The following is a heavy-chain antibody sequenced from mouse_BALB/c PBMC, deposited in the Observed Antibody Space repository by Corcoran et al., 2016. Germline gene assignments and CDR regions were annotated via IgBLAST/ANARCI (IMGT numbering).Heavy chain of an antibody. J-gene: IGHJ2*01. D-gene: IGHD1-1*01. V-gene: IGHV1-18*01. CDR3: ARSSITTVVAPDY. CDR1: GYSFTVYT. CDR2: INPYNGGT. Sequence: EVQLQQSGPALVKPGASLKISCKASGYSFTVYTMNWVQQSHEKNLEWIGLINPYNGGTSYNQKFKGKASLTVDKSSSTAYMELLSLTSEDSAVYYCARSSITTVVAPDYWGQGTTLTVSS.